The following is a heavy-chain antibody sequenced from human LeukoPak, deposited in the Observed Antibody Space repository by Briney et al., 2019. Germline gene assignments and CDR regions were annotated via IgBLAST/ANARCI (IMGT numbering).Heavy chain of an antibody. CDR1: GFIFSGDS. Sequence: RGALRLSCAASGFIFSGDSMHWIRQTPSKRLEWVAVIWYDGSIKYYADSVKGRFTISRDNSKNTLYLQMNSLRAEDTALYYCASAAGPFDNWGQGTLVTVSS. CDR3: ASAAGPFDN. D-gene: IGHD6-19*01. V-gene: IGHV3-33*01. J-gene: IGHJ4*02. CDR2: IWYDGSIK.